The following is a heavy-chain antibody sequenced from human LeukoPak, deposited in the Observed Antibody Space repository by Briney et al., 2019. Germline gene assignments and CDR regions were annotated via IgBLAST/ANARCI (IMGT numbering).Heavy chain of an antibody. CDR2: IYSSGST. D-gene: IGHD6-13*01. V-gene: IGHV4-61*02. J-gene: IGHJ5*02. CDR3: ARHVGGSSWYNNWFDP. Sequence: PSQTLSLTCSVSGDSINSNIYYWSWIRQPAGKGLEWIGRIYSSGSTNYNPSLKSRLTMSVDTSKNQFSLKLSSVTAADTAVYYCARHVGGSSWYNNWFDPWGQGTLVTVSS. CDR1: GDSINSNIYY.